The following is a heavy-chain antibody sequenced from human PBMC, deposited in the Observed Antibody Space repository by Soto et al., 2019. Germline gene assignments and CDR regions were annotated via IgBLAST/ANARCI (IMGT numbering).Heavy chain of an antibody. D-gene: IGHD5-12*01. CDR3: ARQLEVATTETSYYYYGMDV. Sequence: PSETLSLTCTVSGGSISSYYWSWIRQPPGTGLEWIGYIYYSGSTNYNPSLKSRVTISVDTSKNQFSLKLSSVTAADTAVYYCARQLEVATTETSYYYYGMDVWGQGTTVTVSS. V-gene: IGHV4-59*01. CDR1: GGSISSYY. CDR2: IYYSGST. J-gene: IGHJ6*02.